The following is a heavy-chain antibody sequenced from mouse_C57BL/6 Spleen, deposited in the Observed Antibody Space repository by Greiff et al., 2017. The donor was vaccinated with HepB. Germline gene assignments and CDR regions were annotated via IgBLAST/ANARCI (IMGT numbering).Heavy chain of an antibody. CDR3: ARDGYSHWYFDV. Sequence: VQLQQSGPELVKPGASVKISCKASGYTFTDYYMNWVKQSHGKSLEWIVDINPNNGGTSYNQKFRGKPTLTVDKSSSPAYMELRSLTSEDSAVYYCARDGYSHWYFDVWGTGTTVTVSS. CDR1: GYTFTDYY. D-gene: IGHD2-3*01. J-gene: IGHJ1*03. CDR2: INPNNGGT. V-gene: IGHV1-26*01.